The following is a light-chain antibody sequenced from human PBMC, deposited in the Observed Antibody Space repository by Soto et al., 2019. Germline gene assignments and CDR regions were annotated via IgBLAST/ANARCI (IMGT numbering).Light chain of an antibody. CDR2: AAS. CDR3: QQTTSLPPT. Sequence: DIQMTQSPSSVSASVGDRVTITCRASQDISTWLVWYQQKPGKAPKLLIDAASHLHIGVPSRFSGSGSGTDFPLTISNLQSEDFATYFCQQTTSLPPTFGGGTKVEI. V-gene: IGKV1D-12*01. CDR1: QDISTW. J-gene: IGKJ4*01.